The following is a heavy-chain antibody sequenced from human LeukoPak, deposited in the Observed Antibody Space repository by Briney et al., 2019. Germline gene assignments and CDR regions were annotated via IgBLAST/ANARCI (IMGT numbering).Heavy chain of an antibody. J-gene: IGHJ4*02. Sequence: SETLSLTCAVYGGSFGGYYWSWIRQPPGKGLEWIGEINHSGSTNYNPSLKSRVTISLDTSKNQFSLKLTSVTAADTALYYCASGRSGGGSGSYFNYRLYYFDYWGQGTLVTVSS. D-gene: IGHD3-10*01. V-gene: IGHV4-34*01. CDR2: INHSGST. CDR1: GGSFGGYY. CDR3: ASGRSGGGSGSYFNYRLYYFDY.